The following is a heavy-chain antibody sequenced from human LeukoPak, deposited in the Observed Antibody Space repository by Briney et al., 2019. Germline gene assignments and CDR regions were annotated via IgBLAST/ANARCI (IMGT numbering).Heavy chain of an antibody. CDR3: ARDRKYQLLSGSYYYYYGMDV. Sequence: PGRSLRLSCAASGFTFSSYAMLWVRQAPGKGLEWVAVISYDGSNKYYADSVKGRFTISRDNFKNTLYLQMNSLRAEDTAVYYCARDRKYQLLSGSYYYYYGMDVWGQGTTVTVSS. D-gene: IGHD2-2*01. CDR1: GFTFSSYA. CDR2: ISYDGSNK. J-gene: IGHJ6*02. V-gene: IGHV3-30*04.